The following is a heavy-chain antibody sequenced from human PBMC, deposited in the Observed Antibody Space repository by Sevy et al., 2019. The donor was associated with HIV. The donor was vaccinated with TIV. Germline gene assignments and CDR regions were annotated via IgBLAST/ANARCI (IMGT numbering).Heavy chain of an antibody. CDR2: ISYDGNYE. V-gene: IGHV3-30-3*01. D-gene: IGHD2-15*01. CDR3: ARDAGLTKSGANIWAFDY. Sequence: GGSLRLSCAAFGFTFRSYAMHWVRQAPGKGLEWVAVISYDGNYENYADSVKGRFTISRDNSKNTLYLQMNSLGAEDTAVYYCARDAGLTKSGANIWAFDYWGQGALVTVSS. J-gene: IGHJ4*02. CDR1: GFTFRSYA.